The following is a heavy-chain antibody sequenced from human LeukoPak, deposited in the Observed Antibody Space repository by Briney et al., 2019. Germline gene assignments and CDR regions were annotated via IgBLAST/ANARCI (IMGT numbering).Heavy chain of an antibody. CDR1: GFTFSNAW. Sequence: GGSLRLSCAASGFTFSNAWMNWVRQAPGKGLEWVGRIKSKTDGGTTDYAAPVKGRFTISRDDSKNTLYLQMNSLKTEDTAVYYCARGNSGSYFEYFQHWGQGTLVTVSS. V-gene: IGHV3-15*07. D-gene: IGHD1-26*01. CDR2: IKSKTDGGTT. J-gene: IGHJ1*01. CDR3: ARGNSGSYFEYFQH.